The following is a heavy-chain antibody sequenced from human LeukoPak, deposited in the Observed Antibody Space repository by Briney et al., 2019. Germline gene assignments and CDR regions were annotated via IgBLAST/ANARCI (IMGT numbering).Heavy chain of an antibody. Sequence: ALAKVSCKASGYTVTRYYMHWVRQAPGQGLEWVGWINPNRGGTNYAQKFQGRVTMTRDTSISTAYMELSRLRSDDTAVYYCARSPDIVVVVAATRGSPSSEFDYWGQGTLVTVSS. CDR3: ARSPDIVVVVAATRGSPSSEFDY. V-gene: IGHV1-2*02. CDR2: INPNRGGT. J-gene: IGHJ4*02. CDR1: GYTVTRYY. D-gene: IGHD2-15*01.